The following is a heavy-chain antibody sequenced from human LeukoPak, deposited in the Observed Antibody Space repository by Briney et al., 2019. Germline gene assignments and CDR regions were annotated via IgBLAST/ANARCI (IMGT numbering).Heavy chain of an antibody. CDR1: GFTVSSNY. J-gene: IGHJ4*02. V-gene: IGHV3-66*01. CDR2: IYSGGST. D-gene: IGHD5-18*01. Sequence: GGSLRLSCAASGFTVSSNYMSWLRQAPGKGLEWVSVIYSGGSTYYADSVKGRFTISRDNSKNTLYLQMSSLRAEDTAVYYCARDYQRYGCSGYFDYWGQGTLVTVSS. CDR3: ARDYQRYGCSGYFDY.